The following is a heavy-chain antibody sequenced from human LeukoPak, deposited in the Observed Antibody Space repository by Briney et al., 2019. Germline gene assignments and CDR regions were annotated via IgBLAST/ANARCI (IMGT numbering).Heavy chain of an antibody. D-gene: IGHD2-8*01. CDR3: ARDYIETGSCTSGVCYTGGFDP. CDR2: ISASGHYT. CDR1: GFTFGNYA. Sequence: GGSLRLSCEVSGFTFGNYAMSWVRQTPGKGLEWISGISASGHYTYNTESLKGRFTISRDNSKNKVYLQMSTLRVEDTALYYCARDYIETGSCTSGVCYTGGFDPWGQGTLVTVSS. V-gene: IGHV3-23*01. J-gene: IGHJ5*02.